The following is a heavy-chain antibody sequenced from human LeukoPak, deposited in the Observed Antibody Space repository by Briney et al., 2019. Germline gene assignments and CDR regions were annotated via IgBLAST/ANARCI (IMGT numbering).Heavy chain of an antibody. Sequence: SETLSLTCTVSGGTISSYYWSWIRQPPGKGLEWIGCIDYSGSTNYNPSLKSRVTISVDTSKNQFSLKLSSVTAADTAVYYCARMVTIFGVVIGGPYYYYYMDVWGKGTTVTVSS. V-gene: IGHV4-59*08. D-gene: IGHD3-3*01. CDR1: GGTISSYY. J-gene: IGHJ6*03. CDR3: ARMVTIFGVVIGGPYYYYYMDV. CDR2: IDYSGST.